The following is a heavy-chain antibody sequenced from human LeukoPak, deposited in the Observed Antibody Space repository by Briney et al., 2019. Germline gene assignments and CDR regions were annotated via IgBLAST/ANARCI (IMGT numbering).Heavy chain of an antibody. J-gene: IGHJ4*02. CDR2: ISSSSSYI. CDR3: ARVVISSGCLKS. D-gene: IGHD6-19*01. Sequence: PGGSLRLSCAASGFTSSSYSMNWVRQAPGKGLEWVSSISSSSSYIYYADSVKGRFTISRDNAKNSLYLQMNSLRAEDTAVYYCARVVISSGCLKSWGQGTLVTVSS. CDR1: GFTSSSYS. V-gene: IGHV3-21*01.